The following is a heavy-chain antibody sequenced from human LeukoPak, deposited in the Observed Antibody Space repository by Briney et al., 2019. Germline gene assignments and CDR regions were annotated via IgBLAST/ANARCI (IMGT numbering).Heavy chain of an antibody. D-gene: IGHD3-16*01. CDR1: GYTFTAYY. Sequence: ASVKVSCKASGYTFTAYYIHWVRQAPGQGLEWMGKINPNSGATNYAQKFQGRVTMTRDTSISTAYMELSSLRSDDTAVYYCARDYPFGAYWGQGTLVTVSS. CDR2: INPNSGAT. CDR3: ARDYPFGAY. J-gene: IGHJ4*02. V-gene: IGHV1-2*02.